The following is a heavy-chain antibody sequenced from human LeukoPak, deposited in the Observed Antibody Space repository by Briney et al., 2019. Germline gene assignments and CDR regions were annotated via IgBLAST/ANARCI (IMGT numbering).Heavy chain of an antibody. V-gene: IGHV4-39*07. J-gene: IGHJ3*02. CDR2: IYHSGST. CDR1: GGSISSGFNY. Sequence: SETLSLTCTVSGGSISSGFNYWGWIRQPPGKGLEWIGEIYHSGSTNYNPSLKSRVTISVDKSKTQFSLKLSSVTAADTAVYYCARDKWEPRYAFDIWGQGTMVTVSS. D-gene: IGHD1-26*01. CDR3: ARDKWEPRYAFDI.